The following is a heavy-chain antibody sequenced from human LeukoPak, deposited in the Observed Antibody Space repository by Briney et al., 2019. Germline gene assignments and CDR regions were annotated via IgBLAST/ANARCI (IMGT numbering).Heavy chain of an antibody. CDR1: GYTFTSYG. Sequence: ASVKVSCKASGYTFTSYGTSWVRQAPGQGLEWMGWISAYNGNTNYAQKLQGRVTMTTDTSTSTAYMELRSLRSDDTAVYYCARVTPSYYDYVWGSYPDDYWGQGTLVTVSS. J-gene: IGHJ4*02. V-gene: IGHV1-18*01. CDR3: ARVTPSYYDYVWGSYPDDY. D-gene: IGHD3-16*02. CDR2: ISAYNGNT.